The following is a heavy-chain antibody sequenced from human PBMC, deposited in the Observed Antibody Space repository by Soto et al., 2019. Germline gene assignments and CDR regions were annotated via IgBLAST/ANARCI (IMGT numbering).Heavy chain of an antibody. CDR2: IYPGDSDT. CDR3: ARLGFEHDTSTAYYNVLHYYGVDV. D-gene: IGHD3-9*01. Sequence: GESLKISCKASGYIINIYWIGWVRQVPGKGLEWMGVIYPGDSDTRYSPSFQGHVTILADKSIRTAYLQWSTLKASDTAKYYCARLGFEHDTSTAYYNVLHYYGVDVWGQGTSVTVSS. CDR1: GYIINIYW. V-gene: IGHV5-51*01. J-gene: IGHJ6*02.